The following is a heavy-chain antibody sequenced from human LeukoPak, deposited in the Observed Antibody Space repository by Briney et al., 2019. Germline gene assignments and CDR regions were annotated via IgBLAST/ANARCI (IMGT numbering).Heavy chain of an antibody. CDR2: INPNSGGT. CDR3: ARDRDYYGSGTLDY. D-gene: IGHD3-10*01. V-gene: IGHV1-2*02. Sequence: ASVTVSCKASGYTFTGYYMHWVRQAPGQGLAWMGWINPNSGGTNYAQKFQGRVTMTRDTSISTAYMELSRLRSDDTAVYYCARDRDYYGSGTLDYWGQGTLVTVSS. CDR1: GYTFTGYY. J-gene: IGHJ4*02.